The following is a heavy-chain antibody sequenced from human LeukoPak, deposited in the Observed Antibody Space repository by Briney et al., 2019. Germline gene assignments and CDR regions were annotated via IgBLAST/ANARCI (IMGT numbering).Heavy chain of an antibody. J-gene: IGHJ4*02. CDR1: GFIVSGDF. D-gene: IGHD3-3*01. CDR3: ITGDYDFWSGFYSPNHYFDY. V-gene: IGHV3-15*01. Sequence: PGGSLRLSCAASGFIVSGDFMSWVRQAPGKGLEWVGRIKGKTAAGAPDYVASVKGRFTISRDDSKNTLFLQMNSLKTEDIAVYYCITGDYDFWSGFYSPNHYFDYWGQGTLVTVSS. CDR2: IKGKTAAGAP.